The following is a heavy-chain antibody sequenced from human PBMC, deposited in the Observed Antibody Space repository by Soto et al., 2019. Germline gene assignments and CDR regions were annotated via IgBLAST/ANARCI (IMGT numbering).Heavy chain of an antibody. CDR1: GYTFTSYG. J-gene: IGHJ5*02. CDR3: ARVEYSSSTHNWFDP. CDR2: ISAYNGNT. Sequence: AAVKVSCKASGYTFTSYGISWVRQAPGQGLEWMGWISAYNGNTNYAQKLQGRVTMTTDTSTSTAYMELRSLRSDETAVYYCARVEYSSSTHNWFDPWGQGTLVTGSS. V-gene: IGHV1-18*04. D-gene: IGHD6-6*01.